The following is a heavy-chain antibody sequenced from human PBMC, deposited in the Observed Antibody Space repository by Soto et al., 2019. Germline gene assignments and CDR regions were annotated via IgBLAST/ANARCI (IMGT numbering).Heavy chain of an antibody. J-gene: IGHJ4*02. CDR1: GFTFSSFW. CDR3: SRDRDTYGYGFFAY. Sequence: EVQLVESGGGLVQPGGSLRLSCAASGFTFSSFWMSWVRQAPGKGLEWVASIKEDGSEKHYVGSVNGRFTISRDNAKSTLYLQMNSLRAEDTAVYYCSRDRDTYGYGFFAYWGQGTLVPVSS. V-gene: IGHV3-7*04. D-gene: IGHD5-18*01. CDR2: IKEDGSEK.